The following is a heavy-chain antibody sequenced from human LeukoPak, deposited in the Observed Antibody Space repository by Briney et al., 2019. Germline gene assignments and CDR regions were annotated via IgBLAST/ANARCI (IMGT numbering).Heavy chain of an antibody. CDR1: GGSISSNSDY. Sequence: PSETLSLTCTVSGGSISSNSDYWGWIRQPPGKGLEWIGSIYYSGTTYYNPSLKSRVTISVDTSRNQFSLNLSSMTAADTAVYYCARVRTVVAAGGGNFDYWGQGILVTVSS. D-gene: IGHD2-15*01. V-gene: IGHV4-39*07. J-gene: IGHJ4*02. CDR3: ARVRTVVAAGGGNFDY. CDR2: IYYSGTT.